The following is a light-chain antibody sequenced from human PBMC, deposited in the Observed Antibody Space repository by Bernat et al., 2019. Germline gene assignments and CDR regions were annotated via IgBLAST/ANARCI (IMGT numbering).Light chain of an antibody. Sequence: QSALTQPASVSGSPGQSITISCTGTSSDVGSYNLVSWYQQHPGKAPKLMIYEVSKRPSGVSNRFSGSKSGNTASLTISGLQAEDEADYYCCSYAGCRGIVFGTGTKVTVL. CDR2: EVS. CDR3: CSYAGCRGIV. CDR1: SSDVGSYNL. V-gene: IGLV2-23*02. J-gene: IGLJ1*01.